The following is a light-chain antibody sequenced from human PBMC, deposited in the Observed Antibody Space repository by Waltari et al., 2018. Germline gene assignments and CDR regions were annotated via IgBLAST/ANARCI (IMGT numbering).Light chain of an antibody. CDR1: ALPKKY. V-gene: IGLV3-10*01. J-gene: IGLJ2*01. CDR3: YSTDSSGNHRV. Sequence: SYELTQPPSVSVSPGQTARITCSGVALPKKYIYWYQQKSGQAPVLVIYEDRKRPSGIPQRFAGSRSGTTATLTISGAQVEDEADYHCYSTDSSGNHRVFGGGTKLIVL. CDR2: EDR.